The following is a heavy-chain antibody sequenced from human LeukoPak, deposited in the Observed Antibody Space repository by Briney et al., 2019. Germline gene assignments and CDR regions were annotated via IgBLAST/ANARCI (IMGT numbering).Heavy chain of an antibody. CDR1: GFTFSDYY. CDR2: ISSSGSTI. V-gene: IGHV3-11*01. CDR3: AREPSMVRGVNNWFDP. Sequence: GGSLRLSCAASGFTFSDYYMSWIRQAPGKGLEWVSYISSSGSTIYYADSVKGRFTISRGNAKNSLYLQMNSLRAEDTAVYYCAREPSMVRGVNNWFDPWGQGTLVTVSS. J-gene: IGHJ5*02. D-gene: IGHD3-10*01.